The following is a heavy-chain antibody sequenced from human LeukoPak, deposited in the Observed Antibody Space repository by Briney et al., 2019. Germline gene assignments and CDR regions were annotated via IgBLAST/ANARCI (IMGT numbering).Heavy chain of an antibody. V-gene: IGHV3-23*01. J-gene: IGHJ6*02. CDR2: ISGSGGST. CDR3: ANAIAAPKNYYYYYGMDV. CDR1: GFTFSSYA. D-gene: IGHD6-13*01. Sequence: GGSLRLSCAASGFTFSSYAMSWVRQAPGKGLEWVSAISGSGGSTYYADSVKGRFTISRDNSKNTLYLQMNSLRAEDTAVYYCANAIAAPKNYYYYYGMDVWGQGTTATVSS.